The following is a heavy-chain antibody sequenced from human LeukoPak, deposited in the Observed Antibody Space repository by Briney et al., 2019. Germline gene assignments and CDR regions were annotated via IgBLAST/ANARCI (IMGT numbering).Heavy chain of an antibody. D-gene: IGHD2/OR15-2a*01. Sequence: SETLSLTCAVSGYSISSGYYWAWIRQPPGKGLEWIGSIYHSGSTYYNPSLKSRVTISVDTSKNQCSLKLSSVTAADTAVYYCARLLSPGWFDPWGQGTLVTVSS. CDR3: ARLLSPGWFDP. CDR1: GYSISSGYY. CDR2: IYHSGST. J-gene: IGHJ5*02. V-gene: IGHV4-38-2*01.